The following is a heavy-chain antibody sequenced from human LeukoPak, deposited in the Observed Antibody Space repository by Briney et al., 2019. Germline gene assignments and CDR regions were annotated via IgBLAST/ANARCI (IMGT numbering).Heavy chain of an antibody. J-gene: IGHJ3*02. CDR1: GFTFSNYA. CDR2: MSHDEINK. CDR3: ARGGIKGELHDDAFDI. Sequence: PGGSLRLSCTASGFTFSNYAMHWVRQAPGKGLEWVAIMSHDEINKDYADSVKGRFAITRDTSKNTLYLQMNSLRVEDTAVYYCARGGIKGELHDDAFDIWGQGTMVTVFS. D-gene: IGHD3-16*01. V-gene: IGHV3-30*09.